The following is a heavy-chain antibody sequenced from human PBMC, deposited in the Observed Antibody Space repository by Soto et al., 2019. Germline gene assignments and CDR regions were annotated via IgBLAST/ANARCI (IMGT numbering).Heavy chain of an antibody. CDR3: ARDYPAGLYYENSSGSDRRGFDP. CDR2: IYYSGRT. CDR1: GGSINSGGYY. V-gene: IGHV4-31*03. Sequence: QVQLQESGPGLVKPSQSLSLTCTVSGGSINSGGYYWSWIRQHPGKALEFLGSIYYSGRTYYSPSLRSRVTISVDASKNQFSLNLTSVTAADTAVYYCARDYPAGLYYENSSGSDRRGFDPWGQGTLVTVSS. D-gene: IGHD3-22*01. J-gene: IGHJ5*02.